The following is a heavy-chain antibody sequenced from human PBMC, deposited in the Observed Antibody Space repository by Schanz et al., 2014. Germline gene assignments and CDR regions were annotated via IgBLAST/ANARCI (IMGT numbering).Heavy chain of an antibody. J-gene: IGHJ4*02. D-gene: IGHD7-27*01. CDR3: ARGEANWGQD. V-gene: IGHV7-4-1*02. CDR2: INTNTGNP. CDR1: GYNFTTYT. Sequence: QVQLVQSGSELTRPGASVKVSCKASGYNFTTYTMNWVRQAPGQGLEWMGWINTNTGNPTYAQGFTGRFVFSLDTSVSTAYLQISFLKADDTAVFFCARGEANWGQDWGQGTLVTVSS.